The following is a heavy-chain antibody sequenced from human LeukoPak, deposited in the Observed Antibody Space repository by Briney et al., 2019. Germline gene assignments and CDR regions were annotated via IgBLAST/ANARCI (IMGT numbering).Heavy chain of an antibody. CDR1: GFTFSSYG. Sequence: GGSLRLSCAASGFTFSSYGMHWVRQAPGKGLEWVAVISYDGSNKYYADSVKGRFTISRDNSKNTLYLQMNSLRAEDTAVYYCAKERDGYADAFDIWGQGTMVTVSS. CDR3: AKERDGYADAFDI. J-gene: IGHJ3*02. V-gene: IGHV3-30*18. CDR2: ISYDGSNK. D-gene: IGHD5-24*01.